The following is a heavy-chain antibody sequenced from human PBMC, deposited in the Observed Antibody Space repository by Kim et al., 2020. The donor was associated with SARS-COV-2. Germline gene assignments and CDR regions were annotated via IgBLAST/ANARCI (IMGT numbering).Heavy chain of an antibody. D-gene: IGHD6-13*01. CDR3: ARQRDIAAAPY. V-gene: IGHV5-10-1*01. CDR2: T. Sequence: TNYSPSFQGNVTISADKSISTAYLQWSSLKASDTAMYYCARQRDIAAAPYWGQGTLVTVSS. J-gene: IGHJ4*02.